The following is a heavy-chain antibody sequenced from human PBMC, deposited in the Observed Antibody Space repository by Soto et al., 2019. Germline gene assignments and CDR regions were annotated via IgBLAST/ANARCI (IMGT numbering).Heavy chain of an antibody. J-gene: IGHJ4*02. CDR1: GFTFDNYA. V-gene: IGHV3-9*01. Sequence: PGVSLRLSCAASGFTFDNYAMHWVRQVPGKGLEWVSGISWNSGNVAYADSVKGRFTISRDNAKNSLYLQMNSLRTEDTALYYCGKDMDSGLDPPIDYWGQGTLVTVSS. CDR3: GKDMDSGLDPPIDY. CDR2: ISWNSGNV. D-gene: IGHD3-10*01.